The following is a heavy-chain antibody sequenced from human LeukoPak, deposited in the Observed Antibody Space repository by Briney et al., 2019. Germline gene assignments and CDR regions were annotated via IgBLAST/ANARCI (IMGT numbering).Heavy chain of an antibody. Sequence: PGGSLRLSCAASGFTFSSYAMHWVRQAPGKGLEWVAVISYDGSNKYYADSVKGRFTISRDNSKNTLYLQMNSLRAEDTAVYYCARGPQRFGELFPITDCWGQGTLVTVSS. CDR1: GFTFSSYA. CDR2: ISYDGSNK. D-gene: IGHD3-10*01. J-gene: IGHJ4*02. V-gene: IGHV3-30-3*01. CDR3: ARGPQRFGELFPITDC.